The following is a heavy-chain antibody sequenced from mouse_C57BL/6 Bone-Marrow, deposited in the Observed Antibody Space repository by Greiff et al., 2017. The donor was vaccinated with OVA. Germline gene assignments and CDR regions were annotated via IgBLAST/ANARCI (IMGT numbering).Heavy chain of an antibody. CDR2: INPYNGGT. Sequence: EVQLQQSGPVLVKPGASVKMSCKASGYTFTDYYMNWVKQSHGKSLEWIGVINPYNGGTSYNQKFKGKATLTVDKSSSTAYMELNSLTSEDSAVYYCATGYYHGSSYDYWGQGTTLTVSS. CDR1: GYTFTDYY. CDR3: ATGYYHGSSYDY. D-gene: IGHD1-1*01. V-gene: IGHV1-19*01. J-gene: IGHJ2*01.